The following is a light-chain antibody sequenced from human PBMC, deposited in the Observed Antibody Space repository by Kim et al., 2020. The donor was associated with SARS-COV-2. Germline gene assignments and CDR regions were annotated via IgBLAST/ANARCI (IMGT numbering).Light chain of an antibody. CDR1: QSVSSSY. V-gene: IGKV3-20*01. Sequence: PGERATLSCRGSQSVSSSYFAWYQQKPGQAPTLLLFGASSRATGIPDRFSGSGSGTDFTLTISRLEPEDFAVYYYQQYDSSPFMYSFGQGTKLEI. J-gene: IGKJ2*03. CDR2: GAS. CDR3: QQYDSSPFMYS.